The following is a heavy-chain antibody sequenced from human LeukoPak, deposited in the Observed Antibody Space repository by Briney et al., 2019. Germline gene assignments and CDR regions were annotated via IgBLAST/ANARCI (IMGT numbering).Heavy chain of an antibody. CDR2: IYYSGTT. D-gene: IGHD5-24*01. J-gene: IGHJ4*02. CDR3: ARVAVHGYSDY. CDR1: GGSISNYY. V-gene: IGHV4-59*01. Sequence: SSETLSLTCTVSGGSISNYYWTWIRQPPGKGLEWIGYIYYSGTTKYNPSLKSRVTISVDTSKNQFSLTLSSVTAADTAVYFCARVAVHGYSDYWGQGTLVTVSS.